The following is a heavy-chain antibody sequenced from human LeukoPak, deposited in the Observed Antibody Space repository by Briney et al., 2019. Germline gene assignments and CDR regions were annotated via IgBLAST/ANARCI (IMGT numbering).Heavy chain of an antibody. J-gene: IGHJ4*02. V-gene: IGHV3-21*05. CDR3: ARDGDYDILTGYYSIIAY. D-gene: IGHD3-9*01. Sequence: GGSLRLSCAASGVTFSSYSRNWVRQAPGKGVEWVSYISNSSIYIYYSDSVKGRFPISTHNPTISLYLQMNSLRAEHTAVYYCARDGDYDILTGYYSIIAYWGQGTLVTVSS. CDR2: ISNSSIYI. CDR1: GVTFSSYS.